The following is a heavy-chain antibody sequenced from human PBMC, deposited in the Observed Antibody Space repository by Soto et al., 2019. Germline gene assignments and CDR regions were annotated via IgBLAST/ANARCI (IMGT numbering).Heavy chain of an antibody. D-gene: IGHD3-10*01. CDR1: GYTFTSYA. CDR2: INAGNGNT. CDR3: ARLYGSGSSLYFDY. V-gene: IGHV1-3*01. J-gene: IGHJ4*02. Sequence: ASVKVSCKASGYTFTSYAMHWVRQAPGQRLEWMGWINAGNGNTKYSQKFQGRVAITRDTSASTAYMELSSLRSEDTAVYYCARLYGSGSSLYFDYWGQGTLVTVSS.